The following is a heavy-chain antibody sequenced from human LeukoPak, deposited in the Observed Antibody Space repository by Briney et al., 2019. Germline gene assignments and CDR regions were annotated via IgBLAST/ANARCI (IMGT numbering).Heavy chain of an antibody. J-gene: IGHJ6*02. CDR1: GYTFTSYG. Sequence: GASVKVSCKASGYTFTSYGISWVRQAPGQGLEWMGWISAYNGNTNYAQKLQGRVTMTTDTSTSTAYMELRSLRSDDTAVYYCARDSIRATAMANGAPYYYYGMDVWGQGTTVTVSS. D-gene: IGHD5-18*01. CDR2: ISAYNGNT. CDR3: ARDSIRATAMANGAPYYYYGMDV. V-gene: IGHV1-18*01.